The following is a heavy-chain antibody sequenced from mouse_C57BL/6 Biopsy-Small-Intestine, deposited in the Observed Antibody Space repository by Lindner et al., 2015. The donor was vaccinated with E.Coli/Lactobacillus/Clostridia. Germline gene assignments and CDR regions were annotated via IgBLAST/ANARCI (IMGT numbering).Heavy chain of an antibody. CDR1: GYTFTGYW. V-gene: IGHV1-9*01. J-gene: IGHJ2*01. D-gene: IGHD2-2*01. Sequence: VQLQESGAELMKPGASVELSCKATGYTFTGYWIEWVRQRPGHGLEWIGEILPGSGSTHFNEKFKAKASFTADTSSNTAYMQLSSLTTEDSAIYYCAREVTTFFDYWGQGTTLTVSS. CDR3: AREVTTFFDY. CDR2: ILPGSGST.